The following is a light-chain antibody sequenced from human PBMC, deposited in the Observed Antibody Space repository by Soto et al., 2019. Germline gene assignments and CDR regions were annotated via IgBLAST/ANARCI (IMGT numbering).Light chain of an antibody. CDR3: QQYNSQWT. J-gene: IGKJ1*01. Sequence: EIVMTQSPATLSVSPGERATLSCRASQSVSSYLAWYQQKPGQAPRLLIYDASNRATGIPARFSGSGSGTEFTLTISSLQPDDFATYYCQQYNSQWTFGQGTKVDIK. CDR1: QSVSSY. CDR2: DAS. V-gene: IGKV3D-15*01.